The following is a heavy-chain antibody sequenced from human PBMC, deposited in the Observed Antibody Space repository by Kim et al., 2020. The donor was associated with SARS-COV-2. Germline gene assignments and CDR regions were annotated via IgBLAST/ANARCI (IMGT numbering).Heavy chain of an antibody. CDR3: AKDPYTSGWYRAGDS. J-gene: IGHJ4*02. V-gene: IGHV3-23*01. Sequence: GGSLRLSCAASGFTFSNFAISWVRQAPGKGLQWVSGITGRGGGSSSYADSVKGRFTISRDNSKTTLFLQMNSLRVEDTALYYCAKDPYTSGWYRAGDSWGQGTQVTVSS. CDR2: ITGRGGGSS. CDR1: GFTFSNFA. D-gene: IGHD6-19*01.